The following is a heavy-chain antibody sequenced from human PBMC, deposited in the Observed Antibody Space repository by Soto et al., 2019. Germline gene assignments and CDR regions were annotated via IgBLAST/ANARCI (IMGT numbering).Heavy chain of an antibody. V-gene: IGHV3-30-3*01. CDR3: ARDLAMIVVAYAFDS. CDR2: ISYDGSNK. CDR1: GFTFSSYA. J-gene: IGHJ3*02. D-gene: IGHD3-22*01. Sequence: QVQMVESGGGVVQPGRSLRLSCAASGFTFSSYAMHWVRQAPGKGLEWVAVISYDGSNKYYADSVKGRFTISRDNSKNTLYLQLNSLRAEDTAVYYCARDLAMIVVAYAFDSWGQGTTVTVSS.